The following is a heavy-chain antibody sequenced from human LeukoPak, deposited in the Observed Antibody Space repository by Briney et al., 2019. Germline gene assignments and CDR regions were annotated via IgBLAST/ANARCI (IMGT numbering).Heavy chain of an antibody. CDR1: GFTFSSYS. D-gene: IGHD2-15*01. CDR2: ISSSSSYI. Sequence: GGSLRLSCAASGFTFSSYSMNWVRQAPGKGLEWVSSISSSSSYIYYADSVKGRFTISRDNAKNSLYLQMNSLGADDTAVYFCARGRYLCSGDRRYYFNYWGPGTLVTVSS. V-gene: IGHV3-21*01. J-gene: IGHJ4*02. CDR3: ARGRYLCSGDRRYYFNY.